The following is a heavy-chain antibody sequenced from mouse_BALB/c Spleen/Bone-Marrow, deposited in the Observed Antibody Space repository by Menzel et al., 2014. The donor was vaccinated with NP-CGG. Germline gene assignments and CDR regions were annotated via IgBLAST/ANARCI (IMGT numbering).Heavy chain of an antibody. D-gene: IGHD2-3*01. CDR1: GYTFTDYT. Sequence: EVKLQESGPELVMPGASVKISCKTSGYTFTDYTLHWVKQSHGKSLEWIGGVNPNIGGTSYNQKFKDKASLTVNKSSTTAYMELRSLTSEDSAVYYCARGRWYYWGQGTTLTVSS. CDR3: ARGRWYY. J-gene: IGHJ2*01. CDR2: VNPNIGGT. V-gene: IGHV1-22*01.